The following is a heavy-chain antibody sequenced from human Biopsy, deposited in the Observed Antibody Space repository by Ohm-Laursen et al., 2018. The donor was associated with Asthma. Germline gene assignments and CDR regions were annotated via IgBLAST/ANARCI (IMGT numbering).Heavy chain of an antibody. V-gene: IGHV4-59*12. CDR3: ARIYDYWSGHYGFDP. J-gene: IGHJ5*02. D-gene: IGHD3-3*01. CDR1: GGSISSSY. Sequence: SETLSLTCSVSGGSISSSYWSWIRQPTGKGLEWIGYIYHSGGTNYNPSLKSRVTMSVDTAKNQFSLKLSSVTAADTAVYYCARIYDYWSGHYGFDPWGQGTLVTVPS. CDR2: IYHSGGT.